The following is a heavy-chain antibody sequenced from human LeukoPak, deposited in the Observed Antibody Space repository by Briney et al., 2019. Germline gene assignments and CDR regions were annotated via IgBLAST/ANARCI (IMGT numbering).Heavy chain of an antibody. D-gene: IGHD3-10*01. CDR3: GRRRYGSGSYPADY. Sequence: SETLSLTCTVSGDSISSSSHYWGWIRQPPGKGLEWFGSIYYSGSTSYNPSLKSRVTISVDTSKNQFSLKLTSVTAADTSMYYCGRRRYGSGSYPADYWGQGTLVTVSS. CDR1: GDSISSSSHY. V-gene: IGHV4-39*01. J-gene: IGHJ4*02. CDR2: IYYSGST.